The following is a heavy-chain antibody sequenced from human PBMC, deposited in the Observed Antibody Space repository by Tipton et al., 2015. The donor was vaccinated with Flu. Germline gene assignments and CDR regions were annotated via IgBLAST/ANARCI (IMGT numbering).Heavy chain of an antibody. Sequence: TLSLTCTVSGGSISGYYWSWIRQPAGKGLEWIGRLSSSGTTNYNPSLKSRVTMSVDTSKNHFAPNLSSVTAADTAVYYCAREEGVGSGRSLDYWGQGTLVTVSS. V-gene: IGHV4-4*07. CDR3: AREEGVGSGRSLDY. J-gene: IGHJ4*02. D-gene: IGHD3-10*01. CDR2: LSSSGTT. CDR1: GGSISGYY.